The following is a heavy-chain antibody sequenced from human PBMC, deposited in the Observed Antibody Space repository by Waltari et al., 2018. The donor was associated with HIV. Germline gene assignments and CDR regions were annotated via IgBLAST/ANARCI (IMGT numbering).Heavy chain of an antibody. Sequence: QVQLVESGGGVVQPGGSLRLPCAASGFAFKNFAMPWVRQAPGKGRGWVACFCNGGGQYETDSVRGRFSISRDNSKKSLFLRMSRLRPVDSTVDYCAKVACRSGVYCHYYYGMDVWGQGTTVTVS. V-gene: IGHV3-30*02. J-gene: IGHJ6*02. CDR3: AKVACRSGVYCHYYYGMDV. CDR2: FCNGGGQ. D-gene: IGHD1-26*01. CDR1: GFAFKNFA.